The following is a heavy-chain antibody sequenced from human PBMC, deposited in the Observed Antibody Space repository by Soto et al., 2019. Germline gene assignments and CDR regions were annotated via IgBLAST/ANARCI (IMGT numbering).Heavy chain of an antibody. J-gene: IGHJ6*02. CDR1: GFTFSSYG. CDR3: ARYADYGPPYYYYGMDV. CDR2: IWYDGSNK. Sequence: PGGSLRLSCAASGFTFSSYGMHWVRQAPGKGLEWVAVIWYDGSNKYYADSVKGRFTISRDNSKNTLYLQMNSLRAEDTAVYYCARYADYGPPYYYYGMDVWGQGTTVTVSS. V-gene: IGHV3-33*01. D-gene: IGHD4-17*01.